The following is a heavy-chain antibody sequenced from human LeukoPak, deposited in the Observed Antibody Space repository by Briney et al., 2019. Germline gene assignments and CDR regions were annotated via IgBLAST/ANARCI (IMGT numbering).Heavy chain of an antibody. CDR3: ARSRGSSRYYWYFDY. D-gene: IGHD6-13*01. CDR2: INAGNGNT. Sequence: AAAVKVSCKASGYTFTSYAMHWVRQAPGQRLEWMGWINAGNGNTKYSQKFQSRDTITRHTSASTAYMELSSLRSEDKAVYYCARSRGSSRYYWYFDYWGQGTLVTVSS. CDR1: GYTFTSYA. J-gene: IGHJ4*02. V-gene: IGHV1-3*01.